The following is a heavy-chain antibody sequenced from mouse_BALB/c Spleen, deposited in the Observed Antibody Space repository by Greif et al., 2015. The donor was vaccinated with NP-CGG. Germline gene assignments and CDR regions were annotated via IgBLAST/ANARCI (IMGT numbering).Heavy chain of an antibody. D-gene: IGHD2-14*01. V-gene: IGHV5-9-4*01. CDR2: ISSGGSYT. J-gene: IGHJ4*01. Sequence: EVQLVESGGGLVKPGGSLKLSCAASGFTFSSYAMSWVRQSPEKRLEWVAEISSGGSYTYYPDTVTGRFTISRDNAKNTLYLEMSSLRSEDTAMYYCARANRYDEGAMDYWGQGTSVTVSS. CDR1: GFTFSSYA. CDR3: ARANRYDEGAMDY.